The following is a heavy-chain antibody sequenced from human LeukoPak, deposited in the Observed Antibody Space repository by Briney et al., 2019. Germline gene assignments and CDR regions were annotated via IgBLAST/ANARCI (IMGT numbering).Heavy chain of an antibody. CDR2: IKPDGSQI. D-gene: IGHD7-27*01. Sequence: GGSLRLSCAASGFTFSTYWMTWVRQAPGKGLEWVANIKPDGSQIYYVDSVKGRFTISRDNAKNSLYLQMNSLRAEDTAVYYCARDLNWETYWGQGILVTVSP. CDR3: ARDLNWETY. V-gene: IGHV3-7*01. J-gene: IGHJ4*02. CDR1: GFTFSTYW.